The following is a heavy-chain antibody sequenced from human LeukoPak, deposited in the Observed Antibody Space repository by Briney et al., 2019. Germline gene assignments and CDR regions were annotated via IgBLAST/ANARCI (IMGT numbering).Heavy chain of an antibody. D-gene: IGHD3-10*01. CDR3: ARERVLWFGGVDY. CDR2: INHSGST. CDR1: GGSFSGYY. V-gene: IGHV4-34*01. J-gene: IGHJ4*02. Sequence: PSETLSLTCAVYGGSFSGYYWSWIRQPPGKGLEWIGEINHSGSTNYNPSLKSRVTISVDTSKNQFSLKLSSVTAADTAVYYCARERVLWFGGVDYWGQGTLVTVSS.